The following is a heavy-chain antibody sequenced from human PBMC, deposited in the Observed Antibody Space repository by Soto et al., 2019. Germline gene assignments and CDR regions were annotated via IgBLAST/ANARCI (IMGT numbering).Heavy chain of an antibody. V-gene: IGHV3-23*01. CDR1: GFSFISYA. J-gene: IGHJ4*02. D-gene: IGHD3-3*01. CDR3: VRWSYLDY. CDR2: ISGSDGKT. Sequence: DVELLESGGGLVQPGGSLRLSCAASGFSFISYAMSWVRQAPGKGLEWVSTISGSDGKTFYADPVKGRFSISRDTSKNMLYLQMNNLRGDDTAVYYCVRWSYLDYWGQGTRVTVSS.